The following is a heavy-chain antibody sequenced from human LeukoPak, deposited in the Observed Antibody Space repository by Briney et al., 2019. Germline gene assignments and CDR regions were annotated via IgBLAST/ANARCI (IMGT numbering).Heavy chain of an antibody. CDR2: INPNSGGT. Sequence: GASVKVSCKASGYTFTGYYMHWVRQAPGQGLEWMGWINPNSGGTNYAQKLQGRVTMTTDTSTSTAYMELRSLRSDDTAVYYCARTVYCSSTSCYHPDYWGQGTLVTVSS. CDR3: ARTVYCSSTSCYHPDY. J-gene: IGHJ4*02. V-gene: IGHV1-2*02. CDR1: GYTFTGYY. D-gene: IGHD2-2*01.